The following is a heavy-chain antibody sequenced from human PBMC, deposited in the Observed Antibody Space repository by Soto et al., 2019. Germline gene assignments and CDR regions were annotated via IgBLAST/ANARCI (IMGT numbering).Heavy chain of an antibody. J-gene: IGHJ3*02. V-gene: IGHV3-66*01. CDR1: GFSFSNNF. Sequence: EVQLVESGGGLVQPGGSLRLSCAVSGFSFSNNFLSWVRQAPGKGLVWVSRIYSGGDTSYADGVKSRFTISSDNSKNKVDLQRNNLRAEDTAVYYCASGPGKLVIWGQGTMVTVSS. D-gene: IGHD6-6*01. CDR3: ASGPGKLVI. CDR2: IYSGGDT.